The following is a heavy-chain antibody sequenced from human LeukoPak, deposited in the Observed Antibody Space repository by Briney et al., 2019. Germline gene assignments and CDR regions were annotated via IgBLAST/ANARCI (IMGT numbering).Heavy chain of an antibody. Sequence: SETLSLTCAVYGGSFSGYYWSWLRQPPGKGLEWIGEINHSGSTNYNPSLKSRVTISVDTSKNQFSLKLSSVTAADTAVYYCARRRTPEWLPTYYYYYYMDVWGKGTTVTVSS. D-gene: IGHD3-3*01. CDR2: INHSGST. CDR3: ARRRTPEWLPTYYYYYYMDV. CDR1: GGSFSGYY. J-gene: IGHJ6*03. V-gene: IGHV4-34*01.